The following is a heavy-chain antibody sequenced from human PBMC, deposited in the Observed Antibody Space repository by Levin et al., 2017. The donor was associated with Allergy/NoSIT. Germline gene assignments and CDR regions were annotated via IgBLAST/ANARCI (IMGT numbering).Heavy chain of an antibody. CDR3: ARGSTEVL. V-gene: IGHV3-33*01. CDR1: GFFFSTFD. D-gene: IGHD1-14*01. CDR2: IGFNGKSQ. Sequence: PGGSLRLSCVASGFFFSTFDMNWVRQAPGKGLEWVAVIGFNGKSQNYADSVRGRFTVSRDNRRSTLFLQMRNVRDDDTAVYYCARGSTEVLWGQGTLVSVSS. J-gene: IGHJ4*02.